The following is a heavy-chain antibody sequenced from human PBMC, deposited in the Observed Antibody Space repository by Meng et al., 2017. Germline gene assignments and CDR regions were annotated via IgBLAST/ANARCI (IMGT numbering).Heavy chain of an antibody. Sequence: VQVGRYGGGVKEPGSSVKVSCKASGGTFSSYAISWVRQAPGQGLEWMGGIIPIFGTANYAQKFQGRVTITTDESTSTAYMELSSLRSEDTAVYYCASTIAVAGTGWFDPWGQGTLVTVSS. CDR3: ASTIAVAGTGWFDP. J-gene: IGHJ5*02. V-gene: IGHV1-69*05. CDR2: IIPIFGTA. D-gene: IGHD6-19*01. CDR1: GGTFSSYA.